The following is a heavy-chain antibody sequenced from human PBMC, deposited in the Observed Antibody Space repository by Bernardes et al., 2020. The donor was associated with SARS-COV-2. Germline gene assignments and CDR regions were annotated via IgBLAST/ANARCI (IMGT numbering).Heavy chain of an antibody. V-gene: IGHV1-18*01. Sequence: ASVKVSCKASGYTFSSYGISWVRQAPGQGLEWMGWINIYNGHTNYAQKFQGRVTMTTDTSTSTAYMELRYLRSDDTAVYFCARGPYGYFTSTSCSEPGNYYYYYGMYVWGQGTTVTVSS. D-gene: IGHD2-2*03. CDR2: INIYNGHT. CDR3: ARGPYGYFTSTSCSEPGNYYYYYGMYV. CDR1: GYTFSSYG. J-gene: IGHJ6*02.